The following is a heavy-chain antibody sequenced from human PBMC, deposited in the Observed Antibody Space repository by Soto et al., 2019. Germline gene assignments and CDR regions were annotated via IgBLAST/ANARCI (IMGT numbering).Heavy chain of an antibody. D-gene: IGHD2-15*01. CDR1: GFTFSSYG. J-gene: IGHJ6*02. Sequence: GGSLRLSCAASGFTFSSYGMHWVRQAPGKGLEWVAVISYDGSNKYYTDSVKGRVTISRDNSKNTLDLQMNSLRAGDTAVYYCAKDIVKGVVAATLYYYYYGMDVWGQGTTVTVSS. CDR3: AKDIVKGVVAATLYYYYYGMDV. V-gene: IGHV3-30*18. CDR2: ISYDGSNK.